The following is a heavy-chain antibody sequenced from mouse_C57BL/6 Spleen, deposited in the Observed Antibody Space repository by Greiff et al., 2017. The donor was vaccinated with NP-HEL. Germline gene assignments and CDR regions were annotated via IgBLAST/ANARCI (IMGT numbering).Heavy chain of an antibody. D-gene: IGHD2-2*01. CDR1: GYTFTGYW. Sequence: QVQLQQSGAELMKPGASVKLSCKATGYTFTGYWIEWVKQRPGHGLEWIGEILPGSGSTNYNEKFKGKATFTADTSSNTAYMQLSSLTTEDSAIYYCARRRESTMVTTYAMDYWGQGTSVTVSS. CDR2: ILPGSGST. CDR3: ARRRESTMVTTYAMDY. J-gene: IGHJ4*01. V-gene: IGHV1-9*01.